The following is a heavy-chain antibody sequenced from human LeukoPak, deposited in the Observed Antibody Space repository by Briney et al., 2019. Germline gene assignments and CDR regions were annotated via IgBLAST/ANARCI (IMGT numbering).Heavy chain of an antibody. Sequence: GGSLRLSCATSGFTYSMSSMHWVRLAPGKGLEWLAGISFDGANKFSGDSVKGRFSIARDNSKNTLYLQMNSLGLDDTAVYFCARGRAGIAASGFDYWGQGTLVTVSS. CDR2: ISFDGANK. D-gene: IGHD6-13*01. V-gene: IGHV3-30*04. J-gene: IGHJ4*02. CDR3: ARGRAGIAASGFDY. CDR1: GFTYSMSS.